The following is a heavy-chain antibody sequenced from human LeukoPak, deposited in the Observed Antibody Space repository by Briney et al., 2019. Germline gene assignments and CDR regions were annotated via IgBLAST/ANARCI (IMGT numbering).Heavy chain of an antibody. CDR2: INHSGST. D-gene: IGHD2-2*01. Sequence: SETLSLTCAVYGGSFSGYYWSWIRQPPGKGLEWMGEINHSGSTNYNPSLKSRVTISVDTSKNQFSPKLSSVTAADTAVYYCAGERPPPLGYCSSTSCSGGYWGQGTLVTVSS. CDR3: AGERPPPLGYCSSTSCSGGY. CDR1: GGSFSGYY. V-gene: IGHV4-34*01. J-gene: IGHJ4*02.